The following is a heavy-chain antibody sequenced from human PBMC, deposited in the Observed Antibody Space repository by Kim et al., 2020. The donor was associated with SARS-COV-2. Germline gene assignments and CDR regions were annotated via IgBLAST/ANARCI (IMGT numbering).Heavy chain of an antibody. V-gene: IGHV1-2*02. J-gene: IGHJ5*02. D-gene: IGHD3-9*01. CDR2: INPNSGGT. CDR3: ARPKRGLVRDAWWFDP. CDR1: GYTFTGYY. Sequence: ASVKVSCKASGYTFTGYYMHWVRQAPGQGLEWMGWINPNSGGTNYAQKFQGRVTMTRDTSISTAYMELSRLRSDDTAVYYCARPKRGLVRDAWWFDPWGQGTLVTVSS.